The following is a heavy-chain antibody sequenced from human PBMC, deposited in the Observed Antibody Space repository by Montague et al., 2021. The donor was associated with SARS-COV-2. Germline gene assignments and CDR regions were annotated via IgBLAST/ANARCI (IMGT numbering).Heavy chain of an antibody. D-gene: IGHD6-6*01. CDR2: IKAKTDGEAT. CDR3: TTVVTASSSDNYYDFEDH. V-gene: IGHV3-15*01. J-gene: IGHJ4*02. Sequence: SVRLSCVAFGFTFSDARMNWVRQAPGKGLEWVGRIKAKTDGEATDYAAPVKGRFTISRDDSKTTLYLQMNSLKTDDTALYYCTTVVTASSSDNYYDFEDHWGQGTLVTVSS. CDR1: GFTFSDAR.